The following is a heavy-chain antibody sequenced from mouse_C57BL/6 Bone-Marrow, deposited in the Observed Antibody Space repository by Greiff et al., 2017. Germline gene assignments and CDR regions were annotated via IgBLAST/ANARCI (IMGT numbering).Heavy chain of an antibody. CDR3: ARRYDYAWFAY. CDR1: GYTFTDYN. V-gene: IGHV1-18*01. J-gene: IGHJ3*01. CDR2: INPNNGGT. D-gene: IGHD2-4*01. Sequence: EVQVVESGPELVKPGASVKIPCKASGYTFTDYNMDWVKQSHGKSLEWIGDINPNNGGTIYNQKFKGKATLTVDKSSSTAYMELRSLTSEDTAVYYCARRYDYAWFAYWGQGTLVTVSA.